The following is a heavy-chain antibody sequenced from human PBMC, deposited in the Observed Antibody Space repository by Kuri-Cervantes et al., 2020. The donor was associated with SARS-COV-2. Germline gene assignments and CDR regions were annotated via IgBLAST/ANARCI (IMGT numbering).Heavy chain of an antibody. Sequence: SETLSLTCTVSGGSITMGVYYWSWIRHPPGKGLEWIGYIYYSGSTYYNPSLKSRVTISVDTSKNQFSLKLSSVTAADTAVYYCARGQPISEGAIVVVPAASFDYWGQGTMVTVSS. CDR1: GGSITMGVYY. CDR3: ARGQPISEGAIVVVPAASFDY. CDR2: IYYSGST. J-gene: IGHJ4*03. V-gene: IGHV4-30-4*01. D-gene: IGHD2-2*01.